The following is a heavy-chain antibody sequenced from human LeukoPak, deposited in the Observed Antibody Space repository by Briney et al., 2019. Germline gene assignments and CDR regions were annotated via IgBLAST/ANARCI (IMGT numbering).Heavy chain of an antibody. V-gene: IGHV3-53*01. CDR2: LYSDGST. Sequence: GGSLRLSCAASGFIVSNNFMSWVRQAPGKGLEWVSVLYSDGSTHYADSVKGRFTISRDNSKNTLYLQMNSLRAEDTAVYYCAKDRDSSGWADAFDIWGQGTMVTVSS. CDR1: GFIVSNNF. J-gene: IGHJ3*02. CDR3: AKDRDSSGWADAFDI. D-gene: IGHD6-19*01.